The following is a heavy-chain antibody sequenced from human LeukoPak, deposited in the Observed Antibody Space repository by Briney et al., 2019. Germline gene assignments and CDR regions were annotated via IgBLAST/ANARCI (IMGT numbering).Heavy chain of an antibody. J-gene: IGHJ4*02. Sequence: PSETLSLTCAVYVGSFSGYYWTWIRQPPGKGLEWIGEINHSGSTNDNPSLKSRVTISVDMSKNQFSLNLKSVTAADTAVYFCARAEVYSDSSDYEGGSASVSYWGQGTLVTVSS. CDR2: INHSGST. CDR3: ARAEVYSDSSDYEGGSASVSY. CDR1: VGSFSGYY. D-gene: IGHD3-22*01. V-gene: IGHV4-34*01.